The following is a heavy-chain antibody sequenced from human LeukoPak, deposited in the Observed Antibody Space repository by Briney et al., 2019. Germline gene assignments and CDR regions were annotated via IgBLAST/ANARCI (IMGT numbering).Heavy chain of an antibody. CDR3: ARDGGRKDDY. D-gene: IGHD2-15*01. Sequence: PGGSLRLSCTASGFTFSSYWMTWVRQAPGKGLEWVANIQQDGSEKYYVDSVKGRFTISRDNAKNSLYLQMNSLRAEDTAVYYCARDGGRKDDYWGQGTLVTVSS. J-gene: IGHJ4*02. CDR2: IQQDGSEK. CDR1: GFTFSSYW. V-gene: IGHV3-7*01.